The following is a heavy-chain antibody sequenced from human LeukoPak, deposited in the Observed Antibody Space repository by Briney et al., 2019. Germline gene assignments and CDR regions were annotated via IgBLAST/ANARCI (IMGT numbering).Heavy chain of an antibody. D-gene: IGHD3-22*01. CDR1: GYTFTTYG. Sequence: ASVKVSCKASGYTFTTYGISWVRQAPGQGLEWMGWISAYNGNTNYAQKVQGRVTMTTDTSTSTAYMELRSLRSDDTAVYYCAREGFSMIVDCSPFDYWGQGTLVTVSS. V-gene: IGHV1-18*01. CDR3: AREGFSMIVDCSPFDY. J-gene: IGHJ4*02. CDR2: ISAYNGNT.